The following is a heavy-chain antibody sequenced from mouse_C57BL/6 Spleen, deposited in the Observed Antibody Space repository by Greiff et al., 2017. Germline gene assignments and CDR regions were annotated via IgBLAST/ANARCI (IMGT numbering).Heavy chain of an antibody. CDR3: ARYYGNFDY. CDR1: GYTFTSYW. CDR2: IYPGSGST. J-gene: IGHJ2*01. Sequence: QVQLKQPGAELVKPGASLKMSCKASGYTFTSYWITCVKQRPGQGLEWIGDIYPGSGSTNYNEKFKSKATLTVDTSSSTAYMQLSSLTSEDSAVYYCARYYGNFDYWGQGTTLTVSS. V-gene: IGHV1-55*01. D-gene: IGHD2-1*01.